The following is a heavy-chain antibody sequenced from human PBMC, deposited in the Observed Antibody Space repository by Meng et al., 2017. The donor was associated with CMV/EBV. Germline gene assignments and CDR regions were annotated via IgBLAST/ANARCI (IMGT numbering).Heavy chain of an antibody. D-gene: IGHD3-3*01. Sequence: SCKASGYTFTSYGISWVRQAPEQGLEWMGWISAYNGNTNYAQKLQGRVTMTTDTSTSTAYMELRSLRSDDTAVYYCARPFGVVNLPDYWGQGTLVTVSS. CDR3: ARPFGVVNLPDY. V-gene: IGHV1-18*01. J-gene: IGHJ4*02. CDR1: GYTFTSYG. CDR2: ISAYNGNT.